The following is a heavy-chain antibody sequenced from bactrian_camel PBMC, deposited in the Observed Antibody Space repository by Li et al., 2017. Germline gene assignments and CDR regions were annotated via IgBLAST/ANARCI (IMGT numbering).Heavy chain of an antibody. CDR1: GVTYGRYC. J-gene: IGHJ4*01. CDR2: IDTDGST. D-gene: IGHD6*01. CDR3: AADRPVTAYGEVRCSELPAFDW. V-gene: IGHV3S53*01. Sequence: VQLVESGGGSVRPGGSLNLSCTASGVTYGRYCMGWFRQVPGGRREVVAAIDTDGSTNYAESVQGRFTISQDNAENTLYLQMYNLKPEDTAMYYCAADRPVTAYGEVRCSELPAFDWWGLGTQVTVS.